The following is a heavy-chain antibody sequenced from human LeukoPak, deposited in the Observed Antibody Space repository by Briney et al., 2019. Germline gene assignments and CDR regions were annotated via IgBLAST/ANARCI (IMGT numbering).Heavy chain of an antibody. CDR2: ISGSGGST. D-gene: IGHD2-15*01. J-gene: IGHJ5*02. CDR3: AMTPVVVVTPRWFDP. Sequence: PGGSLRLSCAASGFTFSSYAMSWVRQAPGKGLEWVSAISGSGGSTYYADSVKGRFTISRDNSKNTLYLQMNSLRAEDTAVYYCAMTPVVVVTPRWFDPWGQGTLVTVSS. CDR1: GFTFSSYA. V-gene: IGHV3-23*01.